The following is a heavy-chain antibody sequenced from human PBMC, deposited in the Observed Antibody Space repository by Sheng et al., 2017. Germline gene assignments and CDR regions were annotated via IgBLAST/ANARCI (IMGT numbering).Heavy chain of an antibody. CDR1: GGSFNSYA. Sequence: QVHLVQSGAEVKQPGSSVKVSRKASGGSFNSYALSWVRQAPGQGLEWMGGIVPVFSTTTYARKFQGRITITADEYTSTVYMELSSLRSDDTAMYYCATVESYGDSPGDWGQGTLVTVSS. CDR2: IVPVFSTT. D-gene: IGHD4-17*01. J-gene: IGHJ4*02. V-gene: IGHV1-69*01. CDR3: ATVESYGDSPGD.